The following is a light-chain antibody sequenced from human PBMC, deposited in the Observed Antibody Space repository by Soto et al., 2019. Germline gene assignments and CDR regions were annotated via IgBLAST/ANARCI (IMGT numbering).Light chain of an antibody. CDR1: QSISSW. J-gene: IGKJ1*01. Sequence: DIQMTQSPSTLSASVGDRVTITCRASQSISSWLAWYQQKPGKAPKLLIYDASSLESGVPSRFSGSGSGTDFPPTISSLPPDDVANYYCQKHNIYWTFGQGTKVEIK. V-gene: IGKV1-5*01. CDR2: DAS. CDR3: QKHNIYWT.